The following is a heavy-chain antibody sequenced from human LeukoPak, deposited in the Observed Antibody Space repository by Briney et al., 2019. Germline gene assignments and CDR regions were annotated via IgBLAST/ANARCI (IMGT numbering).Heavy chain of an antibody. V-gene: IGHV3-7*01. CDR2: IDQVGYEK. D-gene: IGHD5-24*01. CDR1: GFTFSSYW. J-gene: IGHJ6*02. Sequence: PGGSLRLSCGASGFTFSSYWISWVRQTPGKGLEWVANIDQVGYEKYYVDSVKGRFTISRDNAKNSLYLEMNGLRDGDTAVYYCARDGMALYGMDVWGQGTTVTVSS. CDR3: ARDGMALYGMDV.